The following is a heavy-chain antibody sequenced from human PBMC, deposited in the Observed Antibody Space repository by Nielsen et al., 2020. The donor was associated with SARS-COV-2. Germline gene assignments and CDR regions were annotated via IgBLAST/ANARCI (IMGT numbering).Heavy chain of an antibody. D-gene: IGHD3-10*01. CDR1: GGSLTEHD. CDR3: ARGFGELSTYAFDI. V-gene: IGHV4-34*01. Sequence: SETLSLTCAISGGSLTEHDWNWIRQPPGRGLEWLGEILHSGFTNYNPSLKSRVTISVDTSKNQFSLKLSSVTAADTAVYYCARGFGELSTYAFDIWGQGTMVTVSS. CDR2: ILHSGFT. J-gene: IGHJ3*02.